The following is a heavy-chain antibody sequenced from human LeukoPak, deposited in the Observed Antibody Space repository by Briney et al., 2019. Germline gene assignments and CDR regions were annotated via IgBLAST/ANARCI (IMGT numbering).Heavy chain of an antibody. CDR2: IYYSGST. Sequence: SETLSLTCTVSGGSISSYYWSWIRQPPGKGLELIGYIYYSGSTNYNPSLKSRVTISVDTSKNQFSLKVSSVTAADTAVYYCARGGAYGSGSYDYFDYWGQGTLVTVSS. J-gene: IGHJ4*02. CDR3: ARGGAYGSGSYDYFDY. CDR1: GGSISSYY. V-gene: IGHV4-59*01. D-gene: IGHD3-10*01.